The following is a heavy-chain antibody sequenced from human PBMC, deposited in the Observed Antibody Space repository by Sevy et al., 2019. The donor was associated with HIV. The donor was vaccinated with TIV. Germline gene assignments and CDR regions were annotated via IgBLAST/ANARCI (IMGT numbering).Heavy chain of an antibody. V-gene: IGHV3-7*03. CDR3: VRTYDNTGYNNFRDGIFDI. J-gene: IGHJ3*02. CDR1: GFTFDYYW. CDR2: IKDDGSEK. D-gene: IGHD3-22*01. Sequence: GGSLRLSCAASGFTFDYYWMNWVRQAPGKGLEWVANIKDDGSEKHYVDSVKGRFTISRDNAKNHLNVRMNSLRVEDTSVYYCVRTYDNTGYNNFRDGIFDIWGQGTKVTVSS.